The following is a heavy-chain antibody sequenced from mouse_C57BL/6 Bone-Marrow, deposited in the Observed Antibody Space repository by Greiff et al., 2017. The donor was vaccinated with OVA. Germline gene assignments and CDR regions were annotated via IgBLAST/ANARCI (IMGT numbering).Heavy chain of an antibody. CDR2: IDPETGGT. Sequence: VQLQQSGAELVRPGASVTLSCKASGYTFTDYEMHWVKQTPVHGLEWIGAIDPETGGTAYNQKFTGKAILTADKSSSTAYMELRSLTSEDSAVYYCTRAGFAYWGQGTLVTVSA. CDR3: TRAGFAY. CDR1: GYTFTDYE. J-gene: IGHJ3*01. V-gene: IGHV1-15*01.